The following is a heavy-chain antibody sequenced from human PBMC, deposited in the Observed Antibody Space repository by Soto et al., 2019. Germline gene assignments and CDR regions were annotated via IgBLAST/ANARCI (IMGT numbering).Heavy chain of an antibody. CDR3: AHRNDFWSGYPSYFDY. D-gene: IGHD3-3*01. J-gene: IGHJ4*02. CDR2: IYWDDDK. CDR1: GFSLSTSGVG. Sequence: QITLKESGPTLVKPTQTLTLTCTFSGFSLSTSGVGVGWIRQPPGKALEWLALIYWDDDKRYSPSLKSRLTITKDTPKNQVVLTMTNMDPVDTATYYCAHRNDFWSGYPSYFDYWGQGTLVTVSS. V-gene: IGHV2-5*02.